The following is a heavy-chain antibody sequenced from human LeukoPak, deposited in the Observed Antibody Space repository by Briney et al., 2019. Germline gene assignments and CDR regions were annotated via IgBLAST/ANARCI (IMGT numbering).Heavy chain of an antibody. CDR3: ARGGTCVTGYYDY. Sequence: NAGGSLILSFSAYLYPLLNSIINTVRQAPGKGLEWVSSISSTSSYVYYADSVKGRFTISRDNAKNSLYLQMNSLRAVDYAAYCFARGGTCVTGYYDYWGQGTLVTVSS. J-gene: IGHJ4*02. V-gene: IGHV3-21*01. CDR2: ISSTSSYV. D-gene: IGHD3-9*01. CDR1: LYPLLNSI.